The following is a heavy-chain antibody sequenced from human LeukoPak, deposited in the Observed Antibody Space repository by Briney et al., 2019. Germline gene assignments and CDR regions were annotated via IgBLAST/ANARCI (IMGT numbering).Heavy chain of an antibody. CDR3: ARSHGLY. V-gene: IGHV4-59*01. Sequence: PSETLSLTCTVPADSFSGYLWAWIRQPPGKGLEWIGYVSDSGSTNYNPSLKSRPSISLDTAKNQFSLKLRSVTAADTAVYYCARSHGLYWGQGTLVTVSS. J-gene: IGHJ4*02. CDR1: ADSFSGYL. CDR2: VSDSGST.